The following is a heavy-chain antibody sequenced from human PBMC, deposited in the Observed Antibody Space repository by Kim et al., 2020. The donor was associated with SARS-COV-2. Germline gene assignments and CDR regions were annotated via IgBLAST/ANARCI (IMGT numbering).Heavy chain of an antibody. J-gene: IGHJ4*02. Sequence: QGRVTITADKSTSTAYMELSSLRSEDTAVYYCARARDSIDYGDYGPPFDYWGQGTLVTVSS. CDR3: ARARDSIDYGDYGPPFDY. D-gene: IGHD4-17*01. V-gene: IGHV1-69*04.